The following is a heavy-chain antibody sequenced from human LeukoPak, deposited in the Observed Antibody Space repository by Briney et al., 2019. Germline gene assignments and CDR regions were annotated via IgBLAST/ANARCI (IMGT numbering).Heavy chain of an antibody. CDR3: AREAVVTATGIGWYGMDV. Sequence: GASVKVSCKASGYTFSGYYMYWVRQAPGQGLEWMGWINPNSGGTKYPQKFQGRVTMTRDTSISTAYMELSRLRSDDTAVCYCAREAVVTATGIGWYGMDVWGQGTTVTVSS. V-gene: IGHV1-2*02. CDR1: GYTFSGYY. J-gene: IGHJ6*02. CDR2: INPNSGGT. D-gene: IGHD2-21*02.